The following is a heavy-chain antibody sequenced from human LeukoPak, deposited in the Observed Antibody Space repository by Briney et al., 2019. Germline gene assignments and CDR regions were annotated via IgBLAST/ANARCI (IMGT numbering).Heavy chain of an antibody. V-gene: IGHV4-59*12. Sequence: SETLSLTCTVSGGSISSYYWSWIRQPPGKGLEWIGYIYYSGSTNYNPSLKSRVTISVDTSKNQFSLKLSSVTAADTAVYYCARLLWFGESIDWGQGTLVTVSS. J-gene: IGHJ4*02. CDR3: ARLLWFGESID. CDR1: GGSISSYY. D-gene: IGHD3-10*01. CDR2: IYYSGST.